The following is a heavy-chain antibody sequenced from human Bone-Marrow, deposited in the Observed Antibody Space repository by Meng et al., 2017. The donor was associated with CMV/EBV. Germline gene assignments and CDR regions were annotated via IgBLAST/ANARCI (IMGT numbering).Heavy chain of an antibody. CDR2: ISGSGGST. Sequence: GESLKISCAASGFTFSSYAMSWVRQAPGKGLEWVSAISGSGGSTYYADSVKGRFTISRDNSKNTLYLQMNSLRAEDTAVYYCARVKSRNRLDAFDIWGQGTMVTVSS. J-gene: IGHJ3*02. V-gene: IGHV3-23*01. CDR3: ARVKSRNRLDAFDI. CDR1: GFTFSSYA. D-gene: IGHD1-14*01.